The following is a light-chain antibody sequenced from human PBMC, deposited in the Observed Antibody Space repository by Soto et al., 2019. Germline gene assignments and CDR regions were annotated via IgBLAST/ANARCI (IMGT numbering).Light chain of an antibody. CDR1: SSNIGGTNY. J-gene: IGLJ2*01. CDR3: ASWDDILGAAI. V-gene: IGLV1-47*02. Sequence: QSVLTQPPSASGTPGQRVFISCSGSSSNIGGTNYAYWYQQIPGAAPRLLMHSHNLRPSGVPERISGSKSGTSASLAISGLRSEDEALYYCASWDDILGAAIFGGGSKLSVL. CDR2: SHN.